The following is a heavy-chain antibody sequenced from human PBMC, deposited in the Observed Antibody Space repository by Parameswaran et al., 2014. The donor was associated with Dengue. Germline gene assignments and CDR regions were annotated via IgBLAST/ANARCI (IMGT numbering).Heavy chain of an antibody. Sequence: WVRQAPGQGLEWVGWMNPAGGNTVYAQKFKGRVTLTRDTSISTAYMELSSLRSEDTAVYYCARAGGSILTSYDRSWFDPWGQGTLVTVSS. V-gene: IGHV1-8*01. CDR3: ARAGGSILTSYDRSWFDP. D-gene: IGHD3-9*01. J-gene: IGHJ5*02. CDR2: MNPAGGNT.